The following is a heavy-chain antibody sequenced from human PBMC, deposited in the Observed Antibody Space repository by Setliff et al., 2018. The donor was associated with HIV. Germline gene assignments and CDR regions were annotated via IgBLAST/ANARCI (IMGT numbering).Heavy chain of an antibody. D-gene: IGHD6-19*01. CDR3: ARTSIRSGWGRNNWFDP. Sequence: SETLSLTCTVSGGSISSSSYYWSWIRQPPGKGLEWIGEINHSGSTYYNPSLKSRVTISVDTSKNQFSLKLSSVTAADTAVYYCARTSIRSGWGRNNWFDPWGQGTLVTVSS. J-gene: IGHJ5*02. V-gene: IGHV4-39*01. CDR2: INHSGST. CDR1: GGSISSSSYY.